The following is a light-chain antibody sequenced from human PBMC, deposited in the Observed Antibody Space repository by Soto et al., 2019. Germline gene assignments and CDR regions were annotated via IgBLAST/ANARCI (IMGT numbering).Light chain of an antibody. CDR2: XAS. J-gene: IGKJ5*01. Sequence: ILVTQSPGTVSLSPGESSTLSCRASQSISYDFAWFEKKPGQAPRLLIXXASXRATGIPDRFSASGSGTDFTLTISRLEPEDFSLEYCQQYSNWPPAITFGQGTRLEIK. V-gene: IGKV3-11*01. CDR3: QQYSNWPPAIT. CDR1: QSISYD.